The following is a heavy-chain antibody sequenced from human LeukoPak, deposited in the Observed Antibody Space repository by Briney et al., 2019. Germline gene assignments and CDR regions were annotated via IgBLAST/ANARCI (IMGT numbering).Heavy chain of an antibody. Sequence: GGSLRLSCAASGFTFSSYAMSWVRQAPGKGLEWVSVISGSGGSTYSAESVKGRFTISRDNSKNTLYLQMNSLRAEDTAVYYCARDLAAGEHFYFDLWGRGALVTVSS. CDR3: ARDLAAGEHFYFDL. CDR1: GFTFSSYA. D-gene: IGHD7-27*01. V-gene: IGHV3-23*01. CDR2: ISGSGGST. J-gene: IGHJ2*01.